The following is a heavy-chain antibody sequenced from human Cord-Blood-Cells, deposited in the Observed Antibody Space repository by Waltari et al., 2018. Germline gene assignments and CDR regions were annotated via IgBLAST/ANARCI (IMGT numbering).Heavy chain of an antibody. CDR3: ARSPIPYAFDI. V-gene: IGHV2-70*01. CDR2: IDWDDDK. J-gene: IGHJ3*02. Sequence: ALIDWDDDKYYSTSLKTRLTISKDTSKNQVVLTMTNMDPVDTATYYCARSPIPYAFDIWGQGTMVTVSS.